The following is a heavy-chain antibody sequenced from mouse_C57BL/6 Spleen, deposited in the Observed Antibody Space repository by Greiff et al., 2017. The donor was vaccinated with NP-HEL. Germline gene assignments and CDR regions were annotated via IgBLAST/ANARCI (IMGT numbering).Heavy chain of an antibody. J-gene: IGHJ3*01. CDR2: IDPENGDT. CDR1: GFNIKDDY. V-gene: IGHV14-4*01. Sequence: VHVKQSGAELVRPGASVKLSCTASGFNIKDDYMHWVKQRPEQGLEWIGWIDPENGDTEYASKFQGKATITADTSSNTAYLQLSSLTSEDTAVYYCTPYYYGSRAFAYWGQGTLVTVSA. D-gene: IGHD1-1*01. CDR3: TPYYYGSRAFAY.